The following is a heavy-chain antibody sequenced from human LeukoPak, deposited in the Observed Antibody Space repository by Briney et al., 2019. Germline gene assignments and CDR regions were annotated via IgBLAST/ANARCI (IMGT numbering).Heavy chain of an antibody. CDR2: MNPNSGNT. V-gene: IGHV1-8*03. D-gene: IGHD2-2*02. Sequence: ASVKVSCKASGYTFTSYDINWVRQATGQGLEWMGWMNPNSGNTGYAQKFEGRVTITRNTSISTAYMELSSLRSEDTAVYYCAREGCSSPSCYIGDYWFDPWGQGTLVTVSS. CDR1: GYTFTSYD. J-gene: IGHJ5*02. CDR3: AREGCSSPSCYIGDYWFDP.